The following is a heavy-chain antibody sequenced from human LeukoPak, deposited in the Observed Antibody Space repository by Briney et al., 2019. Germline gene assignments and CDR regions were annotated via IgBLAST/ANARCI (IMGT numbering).Heavy chain of an antibody. D-gene: IGHD2-2*01. J-gene: IGHJ3*02. V-gene: IGHV1-18*01. Sequence: ASVKVSCKASGYTFTSYGMSWVRQAPGQGLEWMGWISAYNGNTNYAQKLQGRVTMTTDTSTSTAYMELRSLRSDDTAVYYCARDGSLSSTSGAFDIWGQGTMVTVSS. CDR2: ISAYNGNT. CDR1: GYTFTSYG. CDR3: ARDGSLSSTSGAFDI.